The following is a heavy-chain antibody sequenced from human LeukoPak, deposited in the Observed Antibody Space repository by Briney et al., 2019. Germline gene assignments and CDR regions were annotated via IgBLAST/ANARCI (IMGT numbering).Heavy chain of an antibody. V-gene: IGHV3-23*01. J-gene: IGHJ4*02. CDR3: AKVFYPAAGTGRVDFPFDY. D-gene: IGHD6-13*01. Sequence: GGTLRLSCAASGFTFSIYAMSWVRQAPGKGLEWVSSISGSGGSTYYADSVKGRFTISRDNSKTTLYLQMNSLRAEDTAVYYCAKVFYPAAGTGRVDFPFDYWGQGTLVTVSS. CDR2: ISGSGGST. CDR1: GFTFSIYA.